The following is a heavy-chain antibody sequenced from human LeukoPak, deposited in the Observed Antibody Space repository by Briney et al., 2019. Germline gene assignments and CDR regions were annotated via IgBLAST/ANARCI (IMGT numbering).Heavy chain of an antibody. D-gene: IGHD1-26*01. Sequence: ASVKVSCKASEYTFTGYYMHWVRQAPGQGLEWMGWINPNSGGTNYAQKFQGRVTMTRDTSISTAYMELSRLTSDDTAVYYCASIKFIVGATSNAFDIWGQGTMVTVSS. CDR1: EYTFTGYY. J-gene: IGHJ3*02. V-gene: IGHV1-2*02. CDR2: INPNSGGT. CDR3: ASIKFIVGATSNAFDI.